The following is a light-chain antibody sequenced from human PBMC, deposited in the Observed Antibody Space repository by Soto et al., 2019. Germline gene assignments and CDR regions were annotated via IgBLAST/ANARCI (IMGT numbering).Light chain of an antibody. CDR1: QSISSW. CDR3: QQYNSYWT. CDR2: DAS. Sequence: DIQMTQSPSTLSASVGDRVTITCRASQSISSWLAWYQQKQGKAPQLLIYDASSLESGVPSRFSGSGSGTAFTLTISSLQPDDFATYYCQQYNSYWTFGQGTKVEIK. J-gene: IGKJ1*01. V-gene: IGKV1-5*01.